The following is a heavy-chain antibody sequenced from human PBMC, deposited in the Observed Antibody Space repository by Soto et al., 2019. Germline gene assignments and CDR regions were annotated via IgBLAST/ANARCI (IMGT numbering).Heavy chain of an antibody. CDR1: GFSLSTSGVG. Sequence: QIALKEAGPTLVKPAQTLTLTCTFSGFSLSTSGVGVGWIRQPPGKALEWLALIYWDDDKRYSPSLKSRLTITKDTSKNQVVLTMTNMDPVDTATYYCAQYEDVVVTAAFDYWGQGTLVTVSS. V-gene: IGHV2-5*02. J-gene: IGHJ4*02. D-gene: IGHD2-21*02. CDR3: AQYEDVVVTAAFDY. CDR2: IYWDDDK.